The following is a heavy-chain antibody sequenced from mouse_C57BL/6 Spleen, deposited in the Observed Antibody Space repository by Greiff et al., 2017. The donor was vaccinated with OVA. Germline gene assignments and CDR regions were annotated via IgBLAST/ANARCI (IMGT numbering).Heavy chain of an antibody. CDR1: GYTFTSYW. V-gene: IGHV1-69*01. CDR3: AGRGYGNYGFFDY. D-gene: IGHD2-1*01. CDR2: IDPSDSYT. Sequence: VQLQQPGAELVMPGASVKLSCKASGYTFTSYWMHWVKQRPGQGLEWIGEIDPSDSYTNYNQKFKGKSTLTVDKSSSTAYMQLSSLTSEDSAVYYCAGRGYGNYGFFDYWGQGTTLTVSS. J-gene: IGHJ2*01.